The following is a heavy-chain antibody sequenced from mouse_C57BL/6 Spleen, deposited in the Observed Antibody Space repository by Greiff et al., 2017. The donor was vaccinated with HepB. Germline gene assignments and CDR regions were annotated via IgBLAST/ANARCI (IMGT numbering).Heavy chain of an antibody. V-gene: IGHV3-6*01. Sequence: EVKLQESGPGLVKPSQSLSLTCSVPGYSITSGYYWNWIRQFPGNKLEWMGYISYDGSNNYNPSLKNRISITRDTSKNQFFLKLNSVTTEDTATYYCARVGPYYFDYWGQGTPLTVSS. CDR3: ARVGPYYFDY. J-gene: IGHJ2*01. CDR2: ISYDGSN. CDR1: GYSITSGYY.